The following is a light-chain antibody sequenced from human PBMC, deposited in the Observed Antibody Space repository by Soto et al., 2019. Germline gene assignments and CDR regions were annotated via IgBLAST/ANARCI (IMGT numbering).Light chain of an antibody. V-gene: IGLV1-44*01. CDR2: SNN. J-gene: IGLJ1*01. CDR3: AAWDDSLNGYV. CDR1: SSNIGSNT. Sequence: QSVLTQPPSASGTPGQRVPIPCSGSSSNIGSNTVNWYQQLPGTAPKLLIYSNNQRPSGVPDRFSGSKSGTSASLAISGLQSEDEADYYCAAWDDSLNGYVFGTGTKLTVL.